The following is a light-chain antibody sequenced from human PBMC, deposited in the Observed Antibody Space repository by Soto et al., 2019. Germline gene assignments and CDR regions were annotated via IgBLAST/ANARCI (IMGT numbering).Light chain of an antibody. Sequence: DIQTTQSPSTLSASVGDRVTITCRASQSISSWLAWYQQKPGKAPKLLIYKASSLESGVPSRFSGSGSGTEFTLTISSLQPDDFATYYCQQSYSTPRTFGQGTKVEIK. J-gene: IGKJ1*01. CDR1: QSISSW. CDR3: QQSYSTPRT. V-gene: IGKV1-5*03. CDR2: KAS.